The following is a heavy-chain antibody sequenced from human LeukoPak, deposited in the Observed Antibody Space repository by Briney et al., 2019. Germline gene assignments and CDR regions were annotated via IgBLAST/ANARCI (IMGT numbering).Heavy chain of an antibody. CDR2: IYYSGST. CDR3: AREGGFYRPLDY. D-gene: IGHD3-3*01. V-gene: IGHV4-39*07. CDR1: GASISSYY. J-gene: IGHJ4*02. Sequence: SETLSLTCTVSGASISSYYWGWIRQPPGKGLEWIGSIYYSGSTYYNPSLKSRVTVSVDTSKNQFSLKLTSVTAADTAVYYCAREGGFYRPLDYSGQGTLVTVSS.